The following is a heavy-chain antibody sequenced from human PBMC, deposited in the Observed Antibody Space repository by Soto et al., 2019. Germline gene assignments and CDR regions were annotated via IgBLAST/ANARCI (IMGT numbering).Heavy chain of an antibody. CDR1: GYTFTTYY. CDR2: INPYDGTT. Sequence: ASVKVSCKASGYTFTTYYMHCVRQAPEQGLEWMGIINPYDGTTTYAQKFQGRVTMTRDTSASTVHMELSSLRSEDTAVYYCARALSSGYFQGGVDVWGQGTTVTVSS. CDR3: ARALSSGYFQGGVDV. D-gene: IGHD3-22*01. J-gene: IGHJ6*02. V-gene: IGHV1-46*01.